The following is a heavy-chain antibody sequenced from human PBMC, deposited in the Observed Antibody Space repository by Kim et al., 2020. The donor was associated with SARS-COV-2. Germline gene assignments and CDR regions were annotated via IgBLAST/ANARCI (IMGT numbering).Heavy chain of an antibody. CDR3: VRDSTGAGPFIDY. CDR2: INYSGTT. V-gene: IGHV4-34*01. CDR1: GGSFNGYF. Sequence: SETLSLTCVVYGGSFNGYFLGWIRQPPGEGLEWIGEINYSGTTNYNPSLKSRVTISLDTSKKQFSLKVNSVTAADTAMYYCVRDSTGAGPFIDYWGQGTLVTVSS. J-gene: IGHJ4*02. D-gene: IGHD6-13*01.